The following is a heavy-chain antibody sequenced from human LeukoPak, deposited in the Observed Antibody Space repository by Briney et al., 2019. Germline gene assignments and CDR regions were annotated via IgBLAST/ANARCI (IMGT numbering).Heavy chain of an antibody. Sequence: GGSLRLSCAASGFTFRNYWMHWVRQAPGKGLMWVSRIKSDGITTYYADSVRGRFTISRDDSKNTLYLQMNSLRAEDTAVYYCAASDYFHHWGQGTLVTVSS. CDR3: AASDYFHH. CDR1: GFTFRNYW. CDR2: IKSDGITT. D-gene: IGHD6-6*01. V-gene: IGHV3-74*01. J-gene: IGHJ4*02.